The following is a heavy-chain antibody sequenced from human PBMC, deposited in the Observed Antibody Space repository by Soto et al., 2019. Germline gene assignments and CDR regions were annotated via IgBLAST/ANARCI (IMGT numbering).Heavy chain of an antibody. D-gene: IGHD2-21*02. J-gene: IGHJ4*02. CDR3: AKRDVPHSTSNAYFYDH. CDR1: GFPFAPST. Sequence: GVSQILSCVFSGFPFAPSTMSWVRHTPGKGLEWVSTISVSVGSTYSADSVQGRFTVSSDISDNTLFLRMTSLTADDTAVYFCAKRDVPHSTSNAYFYDHWGRGVLVTVSA. V-gene: IGHV3-23*01. CDR2: ISVSVGST.